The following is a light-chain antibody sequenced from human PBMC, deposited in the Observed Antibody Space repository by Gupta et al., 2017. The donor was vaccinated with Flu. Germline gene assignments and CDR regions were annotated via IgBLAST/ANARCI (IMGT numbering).Light chain of an antibody. J-gene: IGKJ1*01. CDR1: QSISSY. CDR2: AVS. V-gene: IGKV1-39*01. Sequence: GDRVTITCRASQSISSYLNWYQQKPGKAPNLLMYAVSSLQSGVPSRFSGSGSGTDFTLTISSLQPEDFATYYCQQSYSSPRTFGQGTKVEIK. CDR3: QQSYSSPRT.